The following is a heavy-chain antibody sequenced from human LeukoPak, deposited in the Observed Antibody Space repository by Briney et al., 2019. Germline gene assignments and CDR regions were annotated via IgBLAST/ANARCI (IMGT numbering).Heavy chain of an antibody. J-gene: IGHJ4*02. V-gene: IGHV3-11*01. CDR3: ARELRGYSGYDLGYFDY. Sequence: GGSPRLSCAASGFTFSDYYMSWIRQAPGKGLEWVSYISSSGSTIYYADSVKGRFTISRDNAKNSLYLLMNSLRAEDTAVYYCARELRGYSGYDLGYFDYWGQGTLVTVSS. D-gene: IGHD5-12*01. CDR2: ISSSGSTI. CDR1: GFTFSDYY.